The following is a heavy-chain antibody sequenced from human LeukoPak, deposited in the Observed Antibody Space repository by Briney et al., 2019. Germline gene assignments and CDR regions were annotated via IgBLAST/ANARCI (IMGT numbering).Heavy chain of an antibody. CDR3: ARGVYIAAAQYAY. CDR1: GGSISSYY. Sequence: SETLSLTCTVSGGSISSYYWRWIRQPPGKGLEWIGYIYYSGTTNYNPSLKSRVTISVDTSKNQFSLKLSSVTAADTAVYYCARGVYIAAAQYAYWGQGTLVTVSS. V-gene: IGHV4-59*01. D-gene: IGHD6-13*01. CDR2: IYYSGTT. J-gene: IGHJ4*02.